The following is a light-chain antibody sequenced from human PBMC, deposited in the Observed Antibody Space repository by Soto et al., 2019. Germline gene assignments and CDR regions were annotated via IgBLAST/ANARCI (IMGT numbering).Light chain of an antibody. CDR2: GAS. J-gene: IGKJ5*01. V-gene: IGKV3-15*01. CDR1: ERVSNN. Sequence: EIVLKQSAATLSVSPGERATLSCRASERVSNNLAWYQQKPGQAPRLLIYGASTRATGIPARFSGSGSETEFTLTISSLQSEDFGVYYCQQYNNWPTITFGQGTRLEIK. CDR3: QQYNNWPTIT.